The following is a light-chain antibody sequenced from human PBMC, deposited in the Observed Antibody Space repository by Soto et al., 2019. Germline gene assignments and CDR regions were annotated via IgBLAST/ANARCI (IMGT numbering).Light chain of an antibody. CDR1: QSITSNY. CDR2: AVS. CDR3: QQYGRSPYT. J-gene: IGKJ2*01. V-gene: IGKV3-20*01. Sequence: EIVLTQSPGTLSLSPGERATLSCRASQSITSNYLAWYQQKPGQAPRLLVYAVSCRPNGIPDRFSGSGSGTDFTLTISRLEPEDFALYYCQQYGRSPYTFGQGTQLEIK.